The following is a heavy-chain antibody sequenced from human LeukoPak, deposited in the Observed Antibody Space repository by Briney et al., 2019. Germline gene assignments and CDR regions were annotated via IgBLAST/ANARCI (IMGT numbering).Heavy chain of an antibody. V-gene: IGHV3-33*06. CDR1: GFTFSSYG. Sequence: GGSLRLSCAASGFTFSSYGMHWVRQAPGKGLEWVAVIWYDGSNKYYADSVKGRFTISRDNSKNTLFLQMNSLRAEDAAIYYCAKRGEVANYQYMDVWGKGTTVTVSS. D-gene: IGHD3-16*01. CDR3: AKRGEVANYQYMDV. J-gene: IGHJ6*03. CDR2: IWYDGSNK.